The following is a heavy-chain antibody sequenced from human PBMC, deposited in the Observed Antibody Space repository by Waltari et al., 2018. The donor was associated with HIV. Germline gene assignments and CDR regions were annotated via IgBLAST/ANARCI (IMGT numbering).Heavy chain of an antibody. Sequence: EVQLLESGGGLVQPGESLRLSCAASGFAFNNYAMNWVRQAPGKGLERVSAISGSSFIYTYYADSVKGRFTVSRDNSKSTVYLQMNSLRVEDTAVYYCAHQISGQWLTPGHWGQGTLVTVSS. D-gene: IGHD6-19*01. CDR3: AHQISGQWLTPGH. CDR1: GFAFNNYA. V-gene: IGHV3-23*01. J-gene: IGHJ4*02. CDR2: ISGSSFIYT.